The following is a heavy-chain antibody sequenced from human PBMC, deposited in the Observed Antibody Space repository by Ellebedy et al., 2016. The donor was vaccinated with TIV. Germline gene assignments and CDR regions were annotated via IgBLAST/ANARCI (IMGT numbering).Heavy chain of an antibody. CDR2: ITSSSSSI. CDR1: GFDFGIYA. V-gene: IGHV3-48*04. D-gene: IGHD1-26*01. Sequence: GESLKISXVASGFDFGIYAMNWVRQTPGKGLEWLGYITSSSSSIEYADSVKGRFTISRDNAKNTLYLQMDSLRAEDTAVYYCARDSGSYPFDYWGQGTLVTVSS. J-gene: IGHJ4*02. CDR3: ARDSGSYPFDY.